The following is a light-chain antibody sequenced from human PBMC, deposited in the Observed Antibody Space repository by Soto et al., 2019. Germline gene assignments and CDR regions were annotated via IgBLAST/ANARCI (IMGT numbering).Light chain of an antibody. CDR2: QVT. CDR3: GSYTSSSTYYV. J-gene: IGLJ1*01. Sequence: QSALTQPASVSGSPGQSITISCTGTSSDVGGYNYVSWYQQHPGKAPKLMIYQVTNRPSGVSNRFSGSKSGNTASLTISGLQPEDEAGYYCGSYTSSSTYYVFGTGTKVTVL. V-gene: IGLV2-14*01. CDR1: SSDVGGYNY.